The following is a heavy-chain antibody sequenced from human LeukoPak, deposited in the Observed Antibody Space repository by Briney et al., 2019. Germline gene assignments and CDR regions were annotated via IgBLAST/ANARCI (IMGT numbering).Heavy chain of an antibody. CDR1: AYTFTNYA. Sequence: ASVKDSCKASAYTFTNYAISWVRQAPGQGLEWMGWISGYNSYTNYAQKVQGRVTMTTDTSTSTAYMEVRSLRSDDTAVYYCARVIRRPRAAKNNYGIDFDYWGQGTLVTVSS. D-gene: IGHD5-18*01. CDR2: ISGYNSYT. J-gene: IGHJ4*02. CDR3: ARVIRRPRAAKNNYGIDFDY. V-gene: IGHV1-18*01.